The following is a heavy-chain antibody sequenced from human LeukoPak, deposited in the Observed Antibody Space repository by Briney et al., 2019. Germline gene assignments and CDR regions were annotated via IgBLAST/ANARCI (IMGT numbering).Heavy chain of an antibody. Sequence: PGGSLRLSCAASGFTFSSYWMHWVRQAPGKGLVWVSRIMTDGSYASYAESVKGRFTVSRDNAKNTLYLQMNSLRVEDTAVYYCVRWQDIWGQGTMVTVSS. J-gene: IGHJ3*02. CDR3: VRWQDI. V-gene: IGHV3-74*01. CDR2: IMTDGSYA. CDR1: GFTFSSYW.